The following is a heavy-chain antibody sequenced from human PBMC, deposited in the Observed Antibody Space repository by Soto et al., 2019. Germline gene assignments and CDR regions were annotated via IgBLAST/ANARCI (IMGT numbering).Heavy chain of an antibody. CDR2: TNYGSKWSY. CDR1: GGNGVEITVF. J-gene: IGHJ4*01. V-gene: IGHV6-1*01. CDR3: TRDGNWGLAY. Sequence: QTGTMSGGNGVEITVFCKSLKQSPSRGLEWLGRTNYGSKWSYAYAESVRSRITISADTSKNQFSLHLTSMTAVFLAVYYCTRDGNWGLAYWGHGALDTVSS. D-gene: IGHD7-27*01.